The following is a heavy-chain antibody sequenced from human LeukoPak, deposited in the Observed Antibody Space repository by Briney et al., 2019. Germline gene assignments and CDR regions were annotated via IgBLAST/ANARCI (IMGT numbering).Heavy chain of an antibody. V-gene: IGHV4-39*02. CDR1: GGSINGSSYC. CDR3: TRGSYDVLTGRSTLGEY. Sequence: SETLSLTCTVSGGSINGSSYCWGWIRQPPGKGLEWVGTIYYSGNTYYNPSLKSRVTISIDTSKNHFSLRLTSVTASDTAVYFCTRGSYDVLTGRSTLGEYWGQGALVAVSS. CDR2: IYYSGNT. D-gene: IGHD3-9*01. J-gene: IGHJ4*02.